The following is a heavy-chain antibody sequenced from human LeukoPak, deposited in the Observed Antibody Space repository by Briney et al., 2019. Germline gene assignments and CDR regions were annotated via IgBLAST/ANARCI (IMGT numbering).Heavy chain of an antibody. CDR2: MYNSGST. V-gene: IGHV4-59*01. CDR3: TREAGIEEAFDI. CDR1: GGSISSYY. D-gene: IGHD3-10*01. J-gene: IGHJ3*02. Sequence: SETLSLTCTVSGGSISSYYWSWIRQPPGKGLEWIGYMYNSGSTNYNPSLKSRVTISLDTSKNQFSLKLSSVTAADTAVYYCTREAGIEEAFDIWGQGTMVTVSS.